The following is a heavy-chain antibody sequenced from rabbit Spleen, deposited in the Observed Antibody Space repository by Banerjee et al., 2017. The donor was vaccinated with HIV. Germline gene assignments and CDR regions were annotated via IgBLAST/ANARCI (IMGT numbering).Heavy chain of an antibody. CDR2: SYAGSSGST. CDR3: ARDTGTSFSTYGMDL. Sequence: QQHLEESGGDLVKPGASLTLTCTASGLDFSSSYWTCWVRQAPGKGLEWIACSYAGSSGSTYSAIWAKGRFTISKTSSTTVTLQMTSLTAADTATYFCARDTGTSFSTYGMDLWGPGTLVTVS. D-gene: IGHD7-1*01. V-gene: IGHV1S45*01. J-gene: IGHJ6*01. CDR1: GLDFSSSYW.